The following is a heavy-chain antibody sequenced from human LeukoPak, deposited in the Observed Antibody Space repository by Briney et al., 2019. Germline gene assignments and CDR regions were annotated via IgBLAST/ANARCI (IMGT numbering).Heavy chain of an antibody. Sequence: SETLSLTCTVSGGSISSYYWSWIRQPPGKGLEWIGYIYYSGSTNYNPSLKSRVTISVDTSKNQFSLKLSSVTAADTAVYYCARPSLLLSIRGAFDIWGQGTMVTVSS. CDR2: IYYSGST. CDR3: ARPSLLLSIRGAFDI. V-gene: IGHV4-59*08. J-gene: IGHJ3*02. CDR1: GGSISSYY. D-gene: IGHD3-10*01.